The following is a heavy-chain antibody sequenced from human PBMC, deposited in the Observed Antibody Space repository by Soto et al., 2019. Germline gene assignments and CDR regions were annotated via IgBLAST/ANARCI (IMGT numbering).Heavy chain of an antibody. J-gene: IGHJ4*02. CDR2: IYYSGST. D-gene: IGHD6-6*01. V-gene: IGHV4-31*03. CDR1: GGSISSGGYY. Sequence: SETLSLTCTVSGGSISSGGYYWSWIRQHPGKGLEWIGYIYYSGSTYYNPSLKSRVTISVDTSKNQFSLKLSSVTAADTAVYYCARGNEYSSSSGEYYFDYWGQGTLVTVSS. CDR3: ARGNEYSSSSGEYYFDY.